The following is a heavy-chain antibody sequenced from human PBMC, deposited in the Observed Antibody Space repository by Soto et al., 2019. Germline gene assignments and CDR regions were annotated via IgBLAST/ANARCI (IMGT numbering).Heavy chain of an antibody. D-gene: IGHD3-9*01. V-gene: IGHV1-18*01. J-gene: IGHJ3*02. Sequence: GASVKVSCKASGYTFTSYSISWVRQAPGQGLEWMGWISAYNGNTNYAQKLQGRVTMTTDTSTSTAYMELRSLRSDDTAVYYCARDRGYYDILTGYSPDAFDIWGQGTMVTVSS. CDR2: ISAYNGNT. CDR3: ARDRGYYDILTGYSPDAFDI. CDR1: GYTFTSYS.